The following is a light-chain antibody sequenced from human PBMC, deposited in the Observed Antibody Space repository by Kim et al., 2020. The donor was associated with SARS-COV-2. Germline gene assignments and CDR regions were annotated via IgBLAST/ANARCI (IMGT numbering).Light chain of an antibody. V-gene: IGKV3-20*01. CDR1: QTVNHNY. Sequence: EIVLTQSPGTLSLSPGERDTLSCRATQTVNHNYLAWYQHKPGQAPRLLIYDASTRAPGIPDRFSGSGSGTDFTLTISRLEPEDVAVYYCQQYGRSAAFGQGTKVDIK. CDR3: QQYGRSAA. CDR2: DAS. J-gene: IGKJ1*01.